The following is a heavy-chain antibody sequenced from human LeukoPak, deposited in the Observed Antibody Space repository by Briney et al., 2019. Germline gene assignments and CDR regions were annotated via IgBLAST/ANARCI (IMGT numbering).Heavy chain of an antibody. CDR2: INPDGSST. CDR3: ARALIDYPGRDC. V-gene: IGHV3-74*01. D-gene: IGHD4-11*01. Sequence: GGSLRLSCAASGFTFSSYWMHWVRQVPGKGLVWVSRINPDGSSTNYADSVKGRFTISRDNAKNTLYLQMNSLRAEDTAVYYCARALIDYPGRDCWGRGTLVTVSS. J-gene: IGHJ4*02. CDR1: GFTFSSYW.